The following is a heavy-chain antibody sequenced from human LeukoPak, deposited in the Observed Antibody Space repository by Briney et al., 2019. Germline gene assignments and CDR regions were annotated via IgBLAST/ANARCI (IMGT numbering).Heavy chain of an antibody. V-gene: IGHV1-8*01. CDR1: GYTFTSYD. D-gene: IGHD3-3*01. CDR3: ARGRPYYDFWSGYYPNWFDP. CDR2: MNPNSGNT. J-gene: IGHJ5*02. Sequence: ASVKVSCKASGYTFTSYDINWVRQATGQGLQWMGWMNPNSGNTGYAQKFQGRVTMTRNTSISTAYMELSSLTSEDTAVYYCARGRPYYDFWSGYYPNWFDPWGQGTLVTVSS.